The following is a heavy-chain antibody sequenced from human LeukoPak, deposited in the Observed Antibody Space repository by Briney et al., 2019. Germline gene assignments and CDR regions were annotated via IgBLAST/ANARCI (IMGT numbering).Heavy chain of an antibody. D-gene: IGHD3-16*01. Sequence: SETLSLTCAVYGGSFSGYYWSWIRQPPGKGLEWIGEINHSGSTNYNPSLKSRVTISVDTSKNQFSLNVNSVTAADTPVYYWGRRPGGEQQSPGGRGRQFNWFGPWGQGTLVTVPS. CDR1: GGSFSGYY. CDR2: INHSGST. J-gene: IGHJ5*02. V-gene: IGHV4-34*01. CDR3: GRRPGGEQQSPGGRGRQFNWFGP.